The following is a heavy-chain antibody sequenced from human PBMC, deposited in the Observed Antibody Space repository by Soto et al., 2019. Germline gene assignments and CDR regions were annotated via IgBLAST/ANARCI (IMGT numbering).Heavy chain of an antibody. D-gene: IGHD2-2*01. V-gene: IGHV3-74*01. CDR2: INSDGSST. CDR3: ARDNALDAFDI. J-gene: IGHJ3*02. CDR1: GFTFSSYW. Sequence: GGSLRLFCAASGFTFSSYWMHWVRQAPGKGLVWVSRINSDGSSTSYADSVKGRFTISRDNAKNTLYLQMNSLRAEDTAVYYCARDNALDAFDIWGQGTMVTVSS.